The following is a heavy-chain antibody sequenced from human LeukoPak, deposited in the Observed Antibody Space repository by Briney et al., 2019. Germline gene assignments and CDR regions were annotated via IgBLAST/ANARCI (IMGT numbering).Heavy chain of an antibody. J-gene: IGHJ4*02. Sequence: GGSLRLSCAASGFTFSSYEMNWVRQAPGKGLEWVSYISSSGSTIYYADSVKGRFTISRDNAKNPLYPQMNSLRAEDTAVYYCARDLAAAGTEYWGQGTLVTVSS. CDR2: ISSSGSTI. V-gene: IGHV3-48*03. CDR1: GFTFSSYE. D-gene: IGHD6-13*01. CDR3: ARDLAAAGTEY.